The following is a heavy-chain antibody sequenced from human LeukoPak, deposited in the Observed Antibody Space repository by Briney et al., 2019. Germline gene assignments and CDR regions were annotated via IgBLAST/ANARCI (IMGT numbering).Heavy chain of an antibody. V-gene: IGHV1-2*02. CDR1: GYTFTGYY. J-gene: IGHJ4*02. D-gene: IGHD6-13*01. CDR3: AKESYSSSWTYYFDY. CDR2: INPNSGGT. Sequence: ASVTVSFKASGYTFTGYYMHWVRQAPGQGLEWMGWINPNSGGTNYAQKFQGRVTMTRDTSISTAYMELSRLRSDDTAVYYCAKESYSSSWTYYFDYWGQGTLVTVSS.